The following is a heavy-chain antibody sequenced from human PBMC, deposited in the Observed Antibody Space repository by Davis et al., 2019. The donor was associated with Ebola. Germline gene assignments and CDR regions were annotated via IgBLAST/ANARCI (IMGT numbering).Heavy chain of an antibody. D-gene: IGHD3-9*01. Sequence: AASVKVSCKASGGTFSSYAISWVRQAPGQGLEWMGRIIPILGIANYAQKFQGRVTITADKSTSTAYMELSSLRSEDTAVYYCARLRYFDWLPTTDYGMDVWGQGTTATVSS. CDR2: IIPILGIA. CDR1: GGTFSSYA. CDR3: ARLRYFDWLPTTDYGMDV. V-gene: IGHV1-69*04. J-gene: IGHJ6*02.